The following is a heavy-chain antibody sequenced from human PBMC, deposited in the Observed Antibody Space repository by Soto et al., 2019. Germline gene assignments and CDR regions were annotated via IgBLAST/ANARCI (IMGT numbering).Heavy chain of an antibody. Sequence: QLQLQESGPGLVKPSETLSLTCTVSGGSISSSSYYWGWIRQPPGKGLEWIGSIYYSGSTYYNPSLKSRVTISVDTSKNQFSLKLSSVTAADTAVYYCAIAGTYHAFDIWGQGTMVTVSS. CDR2: IYYSGST. J-gene: IGHJ3*02. V-gene: IGHV4-39*01. D-gene: IGHD3-16*02. CDR3: AIAGTYHAFDI. CDR1: GGSISSSSYY.